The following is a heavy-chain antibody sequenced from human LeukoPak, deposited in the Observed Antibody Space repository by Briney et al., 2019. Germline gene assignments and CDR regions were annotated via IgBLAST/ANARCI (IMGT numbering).Heavy chain of an antibody. J-gene: IGHJ4*02. V-gene: IGHV4-39*01. CDR3: AGKGTIFGVVFDY. Sequence: PSETLSLTCTVSGGSISSSSYYWGWIRQPPGKGLEWIGSIYYSGSTYYNPSLKIRVTISVDTSKNQFSLKLSSVTAADTAVYYCAGKGTIFGVVFDYWGQGTLVTVSS. D-gene: IGHD3-3*01. CDR2: IYYSGST. CDR1: GGSISSSSYY.